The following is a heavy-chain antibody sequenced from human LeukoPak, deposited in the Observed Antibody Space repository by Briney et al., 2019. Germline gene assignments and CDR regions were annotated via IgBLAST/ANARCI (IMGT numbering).Heavy chain of an antibody. Sequence: PGGSLRLSCAASGFTFSGSAMHWVRQASGKGLEWVGRIRSKANSYATAYAASVKGRVTISRDDSKNTAYLQMNSLKTEDTAVYYCTKRETDHCYYMDVWGKGTTVTVSS. CDR3: TKRETDHCYYMDV. D-gene: IGHD5-24*01. V-gene: IGHV3-73*01. CDR2: IRSKANSYAT. J-gene: IGHJ6*03. CDR1: GFTFSGSA.